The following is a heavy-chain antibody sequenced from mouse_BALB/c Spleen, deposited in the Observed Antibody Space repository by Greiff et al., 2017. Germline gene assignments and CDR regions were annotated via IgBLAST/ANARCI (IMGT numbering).Heavy chain of an antibody. J-gene: IGHJ2*01. V-gene: IGHV1-87*01. Sequence: VKLVESGAELARPGASVKLSCKASGYTFTSYWMQWVKQRPGQGLEWIGAIYPGDGDTRYTQKFKGKATLTADKSSSTAYMQLSSLASEDSAVYYCARSYYDYDKDYWGQGTTLTVSS. D-gene: IGHD2-4*01. CDR2: IYPGDGDT. CDR1: GYTFTSYW. CDR3: ARSYYDYDKDY.